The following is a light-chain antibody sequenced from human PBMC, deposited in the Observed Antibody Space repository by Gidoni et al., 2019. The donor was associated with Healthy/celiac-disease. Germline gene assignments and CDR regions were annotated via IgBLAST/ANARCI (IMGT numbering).Light chain of an antibody. V-gene: IGKV3-20*01. CDR2: GAS. J-gene: IGKJ1*01. CDR3: QQYGSSPGT. Sequence: EIGLTQSPGTLSLSPGERATLSCRASQSVSSSYLAWYQQKPGQAPRLLIYGASSRATGIPDRFSGSGSGTVFTLTISRLAPEDFAVYYCQQYGSSPGTFGQGTKVEIK. CDR1: QSVSSSY.